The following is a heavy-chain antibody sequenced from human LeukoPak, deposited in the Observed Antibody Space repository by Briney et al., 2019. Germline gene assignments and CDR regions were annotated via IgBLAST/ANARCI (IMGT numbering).Heavy chain of an antibody. D-gene: IGHD6-19*01. CDR3: ARTRAVAGTADY. V-gene: IGHV3-30*04. CDR2: ISYDGSNK. CDR1: GFTFSSYA. J-gene: IGHJ4*02. Sequence: GGSLRLSCAASGFTFSSYAMHWVRQAPGKGLEWVAVISYDGSNKYYADSVKGRFTISRDNSKNTLYLQMNSLRAEDTAVYYCARTRAVAGTADYWGQGTLVTVSS.